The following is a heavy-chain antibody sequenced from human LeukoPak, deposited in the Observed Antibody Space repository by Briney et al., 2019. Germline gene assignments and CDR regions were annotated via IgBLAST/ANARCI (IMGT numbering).Heavy chain of an antibody. Sequence: ASVKVSCKASGYTFTSYYMHWVRQAPGQGLEWMGIINPSGGSTSYAQKFQGRVTMTRDTSTSTVYMELSSLRSEDTAVYYCARVRHANYYYYYYGMDVWGQGTTVTVSS. CDR3: ARVRHANYYYYYYGMDV. D-gene: IGHD1-1*01. CDR1: GYTFTSYY. V-gene: IGHV1-46*01. J-gene: IGHJ6*02. CDR2: INPSGGST.